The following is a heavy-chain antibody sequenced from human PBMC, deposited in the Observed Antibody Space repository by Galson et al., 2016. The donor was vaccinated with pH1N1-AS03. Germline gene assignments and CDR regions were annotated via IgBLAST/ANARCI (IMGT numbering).Heavy chain of an antibody. D-gene: IGHD1-26*01. Sequence: ETLSLTCTVSGASISTYYWSWIRQPPGKGLEWIGYLYYSGSTKYNRSLKSRVTISADTSKSQFSLELNSVTAADTAVYYCARVIGGSYYAFDIWGQGTMVTVSS. CDR1: GASISTYY. CDR3: ARVIGGSYYAFDI. J-gene: IGHJ3*02. V-gene: IGHV4-59*12. CDR2: LYYSGST.